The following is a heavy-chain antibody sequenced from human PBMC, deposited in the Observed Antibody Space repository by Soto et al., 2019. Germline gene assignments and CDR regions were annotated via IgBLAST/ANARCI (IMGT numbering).Heavy chain of an antibody. CDR3: ARDSPYSSSWYDLNWFDP. J-gene: IGHJ5*02. D-gene: IGHD6-13*01. V-gene: IGHV3-48*02. CDR1: GFTVSSNY. CDR2: ISSSSSTI. Sequence: GGSLRLSCAASGFTVSSNYMSWVRQAPGKELEWVSYISSSSSTIYYADSVKGRFTISRDNAKNSLYLQMNSLRDEDTAVYYCARDSPYSSSWYDLNWFDPWGQGTLVTVSS.